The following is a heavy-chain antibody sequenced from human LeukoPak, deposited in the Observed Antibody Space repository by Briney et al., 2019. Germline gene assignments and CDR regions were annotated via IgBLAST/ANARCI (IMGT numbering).Heavy chain of an antibody. D-gene: IGHD1-26*01. CDR1: GGSISSTSYF. V-gene: IGHV4-39*01. CDR2: IYYSGST. J-gene: IGHJ4*02. Sequence: SETLSLTCTVSGGSISSTSYFWAWIRQPPGKGLEWIGNIYYSGSTDYNPSLKSRVTISVDTSQNQVSLNLSSVTAADSAVFYCARLSSGSYPSGSFDYWGQGTLVTVSS. CDR3: ARLSSGSYPSGSFDY.